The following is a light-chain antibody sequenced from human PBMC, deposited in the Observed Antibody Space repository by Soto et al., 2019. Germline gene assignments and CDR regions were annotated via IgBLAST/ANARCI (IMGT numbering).Light chain of an antibody. CDR2: GAS. CDR1: QSINNY. V-gene: IGKV1-39*01. CDR3: QQTFSSPVT. Sequence: DIQMTQSPSSLSASVGDRVTITCRASQSINNYLSWYQQKSGKAPDRLIFGASTLASGVPSRFSGSGSGTNFTLTIRGLQPEDFATYFCQQTFSSPVTFGGRTKVDI. J-gene: IGKJ4*01.